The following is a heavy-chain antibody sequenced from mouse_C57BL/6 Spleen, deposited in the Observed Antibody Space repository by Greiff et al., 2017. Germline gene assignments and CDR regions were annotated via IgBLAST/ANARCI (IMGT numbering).Heavy chain of an antibody. CDR1: GFTFSDYG. Sequence: EVQVVESGGGLVKPGGSLKLSCAASGFTFSDYGMHWVRQAPEKGLEWVAYISSGSSTIYYADTVKGRFTISRDNAKNTLFLQMTSLRSEDTAMYYCARSPGSYWYFDVWGTGTTVTVSS. D-gene: IGHD1-1*01. V-gene: IGHV5-17*01. CDR3: ARSPGSYWYFDV. J-gene: IGHJ1*03. CDR2: ISSGSSTI.